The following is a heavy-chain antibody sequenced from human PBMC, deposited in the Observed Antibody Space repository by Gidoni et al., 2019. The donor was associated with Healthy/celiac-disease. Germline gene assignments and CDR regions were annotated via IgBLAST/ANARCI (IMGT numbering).Heavy chain of an antibody. J-gene: IGHJ6*02. CDR3: ARGRRGGSYYYYYYYGMDV. Sequence: QVQLQQWGAGLLKPSAPLSLTCAVYGGSFIGYSWGWIRQPPGKGLEWIGEINHSGSTNYNPSLKSRVTISVDTSKNQFSLKLSSVTAADTAVYYCARGRRGGSYYYYYYYGMDVWGQGTTVTVSS. V-gene: IGHV4-34*01. CDR1: GGSFIGYS. D-gene: IGHD1-26*01. CDR2: INHSGST.